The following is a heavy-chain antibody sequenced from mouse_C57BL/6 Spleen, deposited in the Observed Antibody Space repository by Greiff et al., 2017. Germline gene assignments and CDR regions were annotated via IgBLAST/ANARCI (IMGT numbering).Heavy chain of an antibody. CDR2: IDPETGGT. V-gene: IGHV1-15*01. Sequence: QVQPQQSGAELVRPGASVTLSCKASGYTFTDYEMHWVKQTPVHGLEWIGAIDPETGGTAYNQKFKGKAILTADKSSSTAYMELRSLTSEDSAVYYCTRQDYSNYDFDDWGQGTTLTVSS. CDR1: GYTFTDYE. J-gene: IGHJ2*01. D-gene: IGHD2-5*01. CDR3: TRQDYSNYDFDD.